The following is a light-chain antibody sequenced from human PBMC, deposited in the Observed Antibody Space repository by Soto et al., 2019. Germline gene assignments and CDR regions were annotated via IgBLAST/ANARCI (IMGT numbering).Light chain of an antibody. V-gene: IGLV1-47*01. CDR2: RNN. CDR3: AGWDDSLSGLV. J-gene: IGLJ2*01. CDR1: SSDIGSNT. Sequence: QSVLTQPPSASGTHGQRVAISCSGSSSDIGSNTVNWYQQLPGTAPKLVIYRNNQRPSGVPDRFSGSKSATSASLAITGLRPEDEADYYCAGWDDSLSGLVFGRGTKLTVL.